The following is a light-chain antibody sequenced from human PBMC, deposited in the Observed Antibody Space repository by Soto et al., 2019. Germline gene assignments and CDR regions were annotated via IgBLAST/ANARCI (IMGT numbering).Light chain of an antibody. J-gene: IGKJ1*01. Sequence: DVVMTQSPLSLPVTLGQPASISCRSSQSLVHSDGNTYLNWFQQRPGQSPRRLIYKVSNRDSGVPDRFSGSGSGTDFTLKISRVEAEDVGSYYCLQGTHWPWTFGQGTKVEVK. V-gene: IGKV2-30*02. CDR2: KVS. CDR1: QSLVHSDGNTY. CDR3: LQGTHWPWT.